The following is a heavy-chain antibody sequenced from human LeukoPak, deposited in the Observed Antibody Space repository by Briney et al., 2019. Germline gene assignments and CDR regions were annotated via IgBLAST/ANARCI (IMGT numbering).Heavy chain of an antibody. Sequence: PGGSLRLSCAASGFTFSSYGMHWVRQAPGKGLEWVAVIWYDGSNKYYADSVKGRFTISRDNSKNTLYLQMNSLRAEDTAVYYCAKARDSSGWYFDYWGQGTLVTVSS. CDR2: IWYDGSNK. D-gene: IGHD6-19*01. J-gene: IGHJ4*02. CDR1: GFTFSSYG. CDR3: AKARDSSGWYFDY. V-gene: IGHV3-33*06.